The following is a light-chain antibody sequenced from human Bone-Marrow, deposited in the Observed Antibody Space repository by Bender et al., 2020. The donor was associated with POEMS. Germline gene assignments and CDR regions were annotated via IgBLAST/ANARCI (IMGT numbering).Light chain of an antibody. V-gene: IGLV3-1*01. CDR2: QDT. Sequence: SYELTQPPSVSVSPGQTATITCSGEKLGEEYACWYQQKPGQSPVVVIYQDTKRPSGIPERFSGSTSGNTATLTIRGTQAMDEGDYYCHTWDRNTASFGGGTKLTVL. CDR1: KLGEEY. CDR3: HTWDRNTAS. J-gene: IGLJ2*01.